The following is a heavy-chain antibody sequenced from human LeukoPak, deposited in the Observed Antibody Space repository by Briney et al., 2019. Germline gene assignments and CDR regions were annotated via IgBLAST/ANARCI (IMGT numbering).Heavy chain of an antibody. CDR3: ARVRLGNSGVDY. CDR1: GYTFTSYD. D-gene: IGHD4-23*01. Sequence: ASVKVSCKASGYTFTSYDINWVRQATGQGLEWMGWMNPNSGNTGYVQKFQGRVTMTRNTSIRTAYMELSSLRSEDTAVYYCARVRLGNSGVDYWGQGTLVTVSS. V-gene: IGHV1-8*01. J-gene: IGHJ4*02. CDR2: MNPNSGNT.